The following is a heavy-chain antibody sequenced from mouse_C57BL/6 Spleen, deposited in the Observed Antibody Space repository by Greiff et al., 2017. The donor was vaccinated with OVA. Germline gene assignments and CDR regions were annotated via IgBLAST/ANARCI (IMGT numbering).Heavy chain of an antibody. J-gene: IGHJ4*01. Sequence: QVQLQQSGPELVKPGASVKISCKASGYAFSSSWMNWVKQRPGKGLEWIGRIYPGDGDTNYNGKFKGKATLTADKSSSTAYMQLSSLTSEDSAVYFCASTGSSTYAMDYWGQGTSVTVSS. D-gene: IGHD1-1*01. CDR3: ASTGSSTYAMDY. CDR2: IYPGDGDT. CDR1: GYAFSSSW. V-gene: IGHV1-82*01.